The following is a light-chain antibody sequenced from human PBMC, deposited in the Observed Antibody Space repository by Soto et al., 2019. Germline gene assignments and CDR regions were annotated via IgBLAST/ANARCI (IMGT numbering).Light chain of an antibody. Sequence: IVLTQSPSTLSLSPGERATLSCRASQSVSSYLAWYQQKPGQAPRLLIYDASNRATGIPARFSGSGSGTDFTLTISSLEPEDFAVYYCQQRSNWQGLTFGGGTKVDIK. CDR2: DAS. J-gene: IGKJ4*01. CDR1: QSVSSY. V-gene: IGKV3-11*01. CDR3: QQRSNWQGLT.